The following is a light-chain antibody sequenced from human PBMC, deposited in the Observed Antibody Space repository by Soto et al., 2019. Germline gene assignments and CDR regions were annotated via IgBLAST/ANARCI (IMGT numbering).Light chain of an antibody. CDR3: QQYYSYPHT. V-gene: IGKV1-8*01. Sequence: AIGMTQSPSSLSASTGDRVTITCRASQGISSYLAWYQQKPGKAPKLLIYAASTLQSGVPSRFSGSGSGTDFTLTISCLQSQDFATYYCQQYYSYPHTFGQGTKVEIK. J-gene: IGKJ1*01. CDR1: QGISSY. CDR2: AAS.